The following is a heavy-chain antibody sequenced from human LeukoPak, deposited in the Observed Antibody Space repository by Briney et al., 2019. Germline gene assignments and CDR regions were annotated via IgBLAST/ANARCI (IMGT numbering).Heavy chain of an antibody. D-gene: IGHD3-10*01. CDR3: ARDVFGLDY. Sequence: ASVKVSCKASGYTFTSYGISWVQQAPGQGLEWMGVINSSGGGTTYAQKFQGRVTMTRDTSTSTVYMELSSLRSEDTAVYYCARDVFGLDYWGQGTLVTVSS. V-gene: IGHV1-46*01. J-gene: IGHJ4*02. CDR2: INSSGGGT. CDR1: GYTFTSYG.